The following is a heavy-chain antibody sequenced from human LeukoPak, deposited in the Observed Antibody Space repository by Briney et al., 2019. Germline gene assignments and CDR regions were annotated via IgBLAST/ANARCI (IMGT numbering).Heavy chain of an antibody. D-gene: IGHD6-13*01. Sequence: ASVKVSCKASGGTFSSYAISWVRQAPGQGLEWMGRIIPILGIANYAQKFQGRVTITADRSTSTAYMELSSLRSDDTAVYYCASESYSSRFDYWGQGTLVTVSS. J-gene: IGHJ4*02. CDR3: ASESYSSRFDY. CDR2: IIPILGIA. CDR1: GGTFSSYA. V-gene: IGHV1-69*04.